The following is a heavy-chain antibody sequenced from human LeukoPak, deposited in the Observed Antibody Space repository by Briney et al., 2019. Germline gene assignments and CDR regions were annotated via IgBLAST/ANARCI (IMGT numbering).Heavy chain of an antibody. D-gene: IGHD5-18*01. CDR1: GFTVSRNY. CDR2: LYSAGTT. J-gene: IGHJ4*02. CDR3: ARTNSYDYFDY. V-gene: IGHV3-53*01. Sequence: PGGSLRLSCAASGFTVSRNYMSWVRQAPGKELEWVSLLYSAGTTHYADSVKGRFTISRDNSKNTLYLQMNSLRAEDAAVYYCARTNSYDYFDYWGQGTLVTVSS.